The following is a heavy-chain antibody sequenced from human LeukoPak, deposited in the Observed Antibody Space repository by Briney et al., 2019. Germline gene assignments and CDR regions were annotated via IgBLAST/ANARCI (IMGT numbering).Heavy chain of an antibody. Sequence: ASVKVSCKASGYTFTGYYMHWVRQAPGQGLEWMGWISAYNGNTNYAQKLQGRVTVTTDTSTSTAYMELRSLRSDDTAVYYCARDRGSGYDYWGQGTLVTVSS. D-gene: IGHD5-12*01. CDR2: ISAYNGNT. V-gene: IGHV1-18*04. CDR3: ARDRGSGYDY. J-gene: IGHJ4*02. CDR1: GYTFTGYY.